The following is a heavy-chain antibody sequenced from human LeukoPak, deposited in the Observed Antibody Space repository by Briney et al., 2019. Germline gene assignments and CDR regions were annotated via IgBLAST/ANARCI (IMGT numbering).Heavy chain of an antibody. D-gene: IGHD3-22*01. Sequence: SETLSLTCTVSGDSLSSGDYYWSWVRQPAGKGLEWVGRISSSGRTNYNPSLKSRVTISVDTSKNQFSLKLSSVTAADTAVYFCARGPYSYDSSGAFDIWGQGTMVTVSS. CDR1: GDSLSSGDYY. CDR3: ARGPYSYDSSGAFDI. J-gene: IGHJ3*02. CDR2: ISSSGRT. V-gene: IGHV4-61*02.